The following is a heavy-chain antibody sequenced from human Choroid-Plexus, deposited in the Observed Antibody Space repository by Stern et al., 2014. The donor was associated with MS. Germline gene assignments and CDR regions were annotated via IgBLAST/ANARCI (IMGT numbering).Heavy chain of an antibody. Sequence: VPLVESGGGVVQPGRPLRLSCVASGFTLGSCAMAWVRKAQGKGLEWEAGVSYDGSNKYYADSVKGRFTISRDNSQNTLYMQMSSLRPEDTAVYYCAKDRQYLTYFFDHWGQGSLVTVSS. J-gene: IGHJ5*02. D-gene: IGHD2/OR15-2a*01. V-gene: IGHV3-30*18. CDR1: GFTLGSCA. CDR3: AKDRQYLTYFFDH. CDR2: VSYDGSNK.